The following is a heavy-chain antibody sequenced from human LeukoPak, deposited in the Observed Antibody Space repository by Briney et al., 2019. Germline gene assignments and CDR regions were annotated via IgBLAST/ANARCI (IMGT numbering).Heavy chain of an antibody. J-gene: IGHJ3*02. CDR1: GGSISSGDYY. V-gene: IGHV4-30-4*08. Sequence: PSETLSLTCTVSGGSISSGDYYWSRIRQPPGKGLEWIGYIYYSGSTYYNPSLKSRVTISVDTSKNQFSLKLSSVTAADTAVYYCASACDSSTSCLGGRGAFDIWGQGTMVTVSS. CDR2: IYYSGST. D-gene: IGHD2-2*01. CDR3: ASACDSSTSCLGGRGAFDI.